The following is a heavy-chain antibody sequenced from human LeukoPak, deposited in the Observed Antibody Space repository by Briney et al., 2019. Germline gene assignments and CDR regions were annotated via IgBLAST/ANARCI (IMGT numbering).Heavy chain of an antibody. CDR3: ARGGYCSGGSCRRGMDV. CDR2: TNHSGST. CDR1: GGSFSGYY. V-gene: IGHV4-34*01. D-gene: IGHD2-15*01. J-gene: IGHJ6*04. Sequence: SETLSLTCAVYGGSFSGYYWSWIRQPPGKGLEWIGETNHSGSTNYNPSLKSRVTISVDTSKNQFSLKLSSVTAADTAVYYCARGGYCSGGSCRRGMDVWGKGTTVTVSS.